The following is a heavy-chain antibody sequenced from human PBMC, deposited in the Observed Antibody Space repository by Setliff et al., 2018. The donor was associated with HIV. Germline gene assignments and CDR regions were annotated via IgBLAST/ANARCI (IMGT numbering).Heavy chain of an antibody. CDR1: GYTFTAYG. V-gene: IGHV1-18*01. CDR2: ISTYSDET. CDR3: ARAKIGPAGDRTYYYGMDV. Sequence: GASVKVSCKPSGYTFTAYGLSWVRQAPGQGLEWMGWISTYSDETSYAQTLQGRVTMTTDTSTSTAYMELRRLTFDDTAVYYCARAKIGPAGDRTYYYGMDVWGQGTTVTVSS. D-gene: IGHD4-17*01. J-gene: IGHJ6*02.